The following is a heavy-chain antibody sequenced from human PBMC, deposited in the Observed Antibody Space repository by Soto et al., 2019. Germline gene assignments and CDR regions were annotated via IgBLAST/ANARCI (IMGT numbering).Heavy chain of an antibody. CDR3: ARRPHCSGGICYYGLDN. Sequence: QVQLVQSGAEVKKPGASVKFSCKASGYTFTNSDINWVRQAPGQGLEGMGWMNPDSGHAAYAQKFQGRVTLTTSTSTSTVYMEMRSLGSEDPAVYYCARRPHCSGGICYYGLDNWGQGTLVTVSS. J-gene: IGHJ4*02. V-gene: IGHV1-8*01. D-gene: IGHD2-15*01. CDR1: GYTFTNSD. CDR2: MNPDSGHA.